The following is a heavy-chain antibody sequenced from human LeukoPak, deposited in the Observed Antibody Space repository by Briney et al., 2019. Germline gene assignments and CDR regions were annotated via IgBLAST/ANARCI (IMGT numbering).Heavy chain of an antibody. CDR1: GDTFSNYA. Sequence: GASVEVSCKASGDTFSNYAISWVRQAPGQGLEWMGGIIPIFGTANYAQKFQGRVTITADESTSTAYMELSSLRSEDTAVYYCARVGSSGRDAFDIWGQGTMVTVSS. J-gene: IGHJ3*02. V-gene: IGHV1-69*13. D-gene: IGHD6-19*01. CDR2: IIPIFGTA. CDR3: ARVGSSGRDAFDI.